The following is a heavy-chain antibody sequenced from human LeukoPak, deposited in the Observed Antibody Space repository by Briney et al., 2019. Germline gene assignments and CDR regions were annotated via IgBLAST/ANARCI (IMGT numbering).Heavy chain of an antibody. CDR2: IYTSGST. D-gene: IGHD3-9*01. V-gene: IGHV4-4*07. CDR3: ASTDILTGYYDY. J-gene: IGHJ4*02. Sequence: SETLSLTCTVSGGSISSYYWSWIRQPAGKGLEWIGRIYTSGSTNYNPSLKSRVTMSVDTSKNQFSLKLSSVTAADTAVYYCASTDILTGYYDYWGQGTLVTVSP. CDR1: GGSISSYY.